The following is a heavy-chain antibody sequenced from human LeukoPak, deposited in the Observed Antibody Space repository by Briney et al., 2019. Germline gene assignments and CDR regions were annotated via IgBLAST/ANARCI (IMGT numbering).Heavy chain of an antibody. CDR1: GYTFTSYY. D-gene: IGHD3-10*01. V-gene: IGHV1-46*01. CDR3: ARDVYYYGSGTSPDY. J-gene: IGHJ4*02. Sequence: ASVKVSCKASGYTFTSYYMHWVRQAPGQGLEWMGIINPSGGSTSYARKFQGRVTMTRDTSTSTVYMELSSLRSDDTAVYYCARDVYYYGSGTSPDYWGQGTLVTVSS. CDR2: INPSGGST.